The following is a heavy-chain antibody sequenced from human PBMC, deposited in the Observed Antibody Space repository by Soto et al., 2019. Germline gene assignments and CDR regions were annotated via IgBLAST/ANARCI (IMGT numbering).Heavy chain of an antibody. J-gene: IGHJ4*02. CDR1: GGSISSSDYY. CDR3: VSGYPWVGFDY. D-gene: IGHD5-18*01. CDR2: IYYSGSG. Sequence: QLQLQESGPGLVKPSETLSLTCTVSGGSISSSDYYWGWIRQPPGKGLEWIGNIYYSGSGSYNPSLKSRVTISVDTSKNQVSLKLSSVTAADTAVYNCVSGYPWVGFDYWGQGTLVTVSS. V-gene: IGHV4-39*01.